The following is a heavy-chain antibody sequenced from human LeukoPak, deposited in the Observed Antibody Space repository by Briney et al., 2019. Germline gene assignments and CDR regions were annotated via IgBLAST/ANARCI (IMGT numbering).Heavy chain of an antibody. D-gene: IGHD2-21*02. CDR3: ARGGDIVVVTAIVPFDY. Sequence: ASVKVSCKASGYTFTSYGISWVRQAPGQGLEWMGWISAYNGNTNYAQKLQGRVTMTTDTSTSTAYMELRSLRSDDTAVYYCARGGDIVVVTAIVPFDYWGQGTLVTVFS. V-gene: IGHV1-18*04. J-gene: IGHJ4*02. CDR1: GYTFTSYG. CDR2: ISAYNGNT.